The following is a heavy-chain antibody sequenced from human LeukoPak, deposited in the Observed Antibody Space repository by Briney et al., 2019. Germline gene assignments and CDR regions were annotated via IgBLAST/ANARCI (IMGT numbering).Heavy chain of an antibody. CDR1: GFTVSSNY. Sequence: GGSLRLSCAASGFTVSSNYMSWVRQAPGKGLEWVSVIYSGGSTYYADSVKGRFTISRDNSKNTLYLQMNSLRAEDTAVYYCARDRGDYAFDYWGQGTLVTVSS. CDR3: ARDRGDYAFDY. V-gene: IGHV3-66*01. J-gene: IGHJ4*02. CDR2: IYSGGST. D-gene: IGHD4-17*01.